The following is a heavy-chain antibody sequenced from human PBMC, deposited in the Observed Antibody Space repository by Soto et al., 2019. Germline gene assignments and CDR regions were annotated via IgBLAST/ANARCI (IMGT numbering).Heavy chain of an antibody. D-gene: IGHD6-6*01. J-gene: IGHJ5*02. CDR1: GFSFTGYY. Sequence: XSVKGSCKASGFSFTGYYIHWLRQAPGQGLEWMGWINAHSGGTEYAQKFQGRVTLTRDTSISTAYMTLSSLRSDDTAIYYCAKDLTRQLAYWLDPWGQGTQVTVSS. V-gene: IGHV1-2*02. CDR3: AKDLTRQLAYWLDP. CDR2: INAHSGGT.